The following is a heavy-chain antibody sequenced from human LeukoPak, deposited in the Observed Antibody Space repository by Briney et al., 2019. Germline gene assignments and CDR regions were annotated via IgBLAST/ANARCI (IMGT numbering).Heavy chain of an antibody. CDR1: GYTFTGYY. Sequence: ASVKVSCKASGYTFTGYYIDWVRQAPGQGLERMGWINPNSGGTNYAPKFQGRVTMTWDTSINTAYMELSRLTSDDTAVYYCARDPRPEYYLDYWGQGTLVTVSS. J-gene: IGHJ4*02. CDR3: ARDPRPEYYLDY. V-gene: IGHV1-2*02. CDR2: INPNSGGT.